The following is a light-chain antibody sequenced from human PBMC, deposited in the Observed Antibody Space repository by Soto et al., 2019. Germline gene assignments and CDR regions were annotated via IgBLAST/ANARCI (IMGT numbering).Light chain of an antibody. J-gene: IGLJ3*02. V-gene: IGLV2-14*03. Sequence: QSALTQPASVSGSPGQSITISCTGTSSDVGGYNYVSWYQQHPGKAPKLMIYDVSYRPSGVSNRFSGSKSGNTASLTISGLQADDEADYYCSSYTSSSTVVFGGGTK. CDR3: SSYTSSSTVV. CDR1: SSDVGGYNY. CDR2: DVS.